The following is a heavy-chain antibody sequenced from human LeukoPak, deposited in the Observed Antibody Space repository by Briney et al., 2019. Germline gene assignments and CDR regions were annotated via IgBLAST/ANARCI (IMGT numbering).Heavy chain of an antibody. J-gene: IGHJ4*02. CDR2: INAGNGNT. V-gene: IGHV1-3*01. CDR1: GYTFTSYA. Sequence: GASVNVSCKASGYTFTSYAMHWVRQAPGQRLEWMEWINAGNGNTKYSQKFQGRVTITRDTSASTAYMELSSLRSEDTAVYYCARNGWQQPFDYWGQGTLVTVSS. CDR3: ARNGWQQPFDY. D-gene: IGHD6-13*01.